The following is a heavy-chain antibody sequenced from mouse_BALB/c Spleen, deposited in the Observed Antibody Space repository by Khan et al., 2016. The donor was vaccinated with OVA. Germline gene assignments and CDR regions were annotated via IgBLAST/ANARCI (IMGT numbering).Heavy chain of an antibody. V-gene: IGHV14-3*02. J-gene: IGHJ2*01. CDR2: IDPANGNT. D-gene: IGHD2-14*01. Sequence: FHLKESGAELVKPGASVKLSCTASGFNIKDTYMHWVKQRPEQGLEWIGRIDPANGNTKYDPKFQGKATITADTSSNTAYLQLSSLTSEDTAVYYCARKDYRYDDYFDYWGQGTTLTVSS. CDR1: GFNIKDTY. CDR3: ARKDYRYDDYFDY.